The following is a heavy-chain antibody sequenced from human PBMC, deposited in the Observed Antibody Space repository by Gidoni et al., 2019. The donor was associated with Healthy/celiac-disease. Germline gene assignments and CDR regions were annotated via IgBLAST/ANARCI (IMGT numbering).Heavy chain of an antibody. CDR1: GGTFSSYA. D-gene: IGHD6-19*01. V-gene: IGHV1-69*01. CDR3: ATTIAVAGSGDFDY. CDR2: IIPIFGTA. J-gene: IGHJ4*02. Sequence: QVQLVQSGAEVKKPGSSVKVSCKASGGTFSSYAISCVRQAPGQGLEWMGGIIPIFGTAIYAQKFQCRVTITADESTSTAYMELSSLRSEDTAVYYCATTIAVAGSGDFDYWGQGTLVTVSS.